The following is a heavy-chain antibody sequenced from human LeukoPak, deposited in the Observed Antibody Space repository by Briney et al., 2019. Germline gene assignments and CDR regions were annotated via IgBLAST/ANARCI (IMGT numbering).Heavy chain of an antibody. Sequence: GGSLRLSCAVSGFIVSSNHMNWVRQAPGKGLEWVSVIYSGGYSGGGPFYADSVKGRFTTSSDSSKNTLFLQMNSLRAEDTAVYYCARGYSTSWYHFWYFDLWGRGTLVTVSS. CDR2: IYSGGYSGGGP. J-gene: IGHJ2*01. V-gene: IGHV3-66*01. CDR1: GFIVSSNH. D-gene: IGHD6-13*01. CDR3: ARGYSTSWYHFWYFDL.